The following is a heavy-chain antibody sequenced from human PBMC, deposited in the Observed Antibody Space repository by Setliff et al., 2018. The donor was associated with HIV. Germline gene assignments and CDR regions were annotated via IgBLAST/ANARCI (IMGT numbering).Heavy chain of an antibody. D-gene: IGHD3-16*01. J-gene: IGHJ4*02. CDR3: VRQATFGGRIDY. V-gene: IGHV1-2*06. CDR2: LNPNSGGP. Sequence: ASVKVSCKPSGYIFTDYYIHWVRQAPGQGLEWMGRLNPNSGGPSYAQKFQGRVTMTRDTTISVADMELSGLRSDDTAIYFCVRQATFGGRIDYWGQGTLVTVSS. CDR1: GYIFTDYY.